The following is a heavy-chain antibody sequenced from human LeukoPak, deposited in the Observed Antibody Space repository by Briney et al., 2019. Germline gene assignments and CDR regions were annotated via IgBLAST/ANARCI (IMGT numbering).Heavy chain of an antibody. V-gene: IGHV4-34*01. CDR1: GGSFSGYY. CDR3: ARRLGSSRYPSWTPNPLNGWFDP. CDR2: INHSGST. D-gene: IGHD3-16*01. Sequence: SSETLSLTCAVYGGSFSGYYWSWIRQPPGKGLEWIGEINHSGSTNYNPSLKSRVTISVDTSKNQFSLKLSSVTAADTAVYYCARRLGSSRYPSWTPNPLNGWFDPWGQGTLVTVSS. J-gene: IGHJ5*02.